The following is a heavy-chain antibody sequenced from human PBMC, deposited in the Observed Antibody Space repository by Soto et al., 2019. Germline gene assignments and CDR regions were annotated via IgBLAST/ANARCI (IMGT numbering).Heavy chain of an antibody. Sequence: SETLSLTCTVSGGSISNYYWTWIRQPAGKGLEWIGRIYTSGSTNYNPSLKSRVTMSVDTSKNQFSLKLSSVTAADTALYYCARQTTYSSSWYDYWGHGTLVTVSS. D-gene: IGHD6-13*01. CDR1: GGSISNYY. V-gene: IGHV4-4*07. J-gene: IGHJ5*01. CDR3: ARQTTYSSSWYDY. CDR2: IYTSGST.